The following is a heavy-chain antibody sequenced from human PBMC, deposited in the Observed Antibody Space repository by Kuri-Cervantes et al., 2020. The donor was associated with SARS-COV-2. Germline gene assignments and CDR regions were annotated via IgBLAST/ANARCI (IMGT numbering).Heavy chain of an antibody. V-gene: IGHV3-21*01. Sequence: GGSLRLSCAASGFTFSSYSMNRVRQAPGKGLEWVSSISSSSSYIYYADSVKGRFTISRDNAKNSLYLQMNSLRTEDTAVYYCARVSSSSSPAFDIWGQGTMVTVSS. CDR2: ISSSSSYI. CDR1: GFTFSSYS. J-gene: IGHJ3*02. D-gene: IGHD6-6*01. CDR3: ARVSSSSSPAFDI.